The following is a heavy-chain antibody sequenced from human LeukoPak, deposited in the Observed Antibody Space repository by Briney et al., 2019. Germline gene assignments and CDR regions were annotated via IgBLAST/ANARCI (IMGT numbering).Heavy chain of an antibody. J-gene: IGHJ4*01. D-gene: IGHD6-19*01. Sequence: GESLKISCKGSGYSFTTYWIGWVRQMPGKGLDWMGIIYPGDSDIRYSPSFQGQVTISLDKSINTAYLQWSSLKASDTATYHCVRRAGTGYFDYWGHGTLVTVSS. CDR1: GYSFTTYW. CDR3: VRRAGTGYFDY. CDR2: IYPGDSDI. V-gene: IGHV5-51*01.